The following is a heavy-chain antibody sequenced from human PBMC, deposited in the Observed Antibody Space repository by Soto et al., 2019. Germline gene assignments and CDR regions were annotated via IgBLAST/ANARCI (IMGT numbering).Heavy chain of an antibody. CDR2: ISAYSGNT. Sequence: GASVKVSCKASGYTFTSYGISWVRQAPGQGLEWMGWISAYSGNTNYAQKLQGRVTMTTDTSTSTAYMELRSLRSDDTAVYYCARDPLDIVVVPAESDAFDIWGQGTMVTVSS. V-gene: IGHV1-18*01. CDR1: GYTFTSYG. J-gene: IGHJ3*02. D-gene: IGHD2-2*03. CDR3: ARDPLDIVVVPAESDAFDI.